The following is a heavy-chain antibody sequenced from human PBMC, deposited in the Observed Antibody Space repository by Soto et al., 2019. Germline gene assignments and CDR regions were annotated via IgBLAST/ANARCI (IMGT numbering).Heavy chain of an antibody. D-gene: IGHD3-22*01. V-gene: IGHV3-53*01. J-gene: IGHJ6*02. Sequence: QPGGSLRLSCAASGFNVTSNCMSWVRQAPGKGLEWVSVMYSGGRTYYADSVEGRFTISRVNSKNTLFLQMSSLRAEDSAVYYCARTRLYDASGYYWYYYGMDVWGQGTTVTVSS. CDR1: GFNVTSNC. CDR3: ARTRLYDASGYYWYYYGMDV. CDR2: MYSGGRT.